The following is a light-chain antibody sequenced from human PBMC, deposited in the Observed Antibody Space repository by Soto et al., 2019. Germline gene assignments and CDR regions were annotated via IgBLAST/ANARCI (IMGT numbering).Light chain of an antibody. Sequence: EIVVTQSPAALSVSPGDRVALSCRASQSVYSNLAWYKQNPGQAPRLLMYAASTRATGIPARFSGSGSGTEFTLTISGLQSEDFAVYYCQQYSSWSLTFGGGTKVDIK. CDR1: QSVYSN. J-gene: IGKJ4*01. CDR3: QQYSSWSLT. V-gene: IGKV3-15*01. CDR2: AAS.